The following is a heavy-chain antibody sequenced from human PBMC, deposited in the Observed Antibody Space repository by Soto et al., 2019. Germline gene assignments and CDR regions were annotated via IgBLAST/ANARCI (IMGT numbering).Heavy chain of an antibody. Sequence: PSETLSLTCTVSGGSISSSSYYWGWIRQPPGKGLEWIGSIYYSGSTYYNPSLKSRVTISVDTSKNQFSLKLSSVTAADTAVYYCARREYYDKQQWGYFDYWGQGTLVTVSS. CDR3: ARREYYDKQQWGYFDY. CDR2: IYYSGST. D-gene: IGHD3-22*01. V-gene: IGHV4-39*01. CDR1: GGSISSSSYY. J-gene: IGHJ4*02.